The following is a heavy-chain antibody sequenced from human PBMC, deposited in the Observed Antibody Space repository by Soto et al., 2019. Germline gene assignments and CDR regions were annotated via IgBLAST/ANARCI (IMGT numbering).Heavy chain of an antibody. Sequence: GESLKISCAASGFTFSNDAMSWVRQAPGKVLEWVSTISGNSSGTYYADSVQGRFTISRDDSKNTLYLQMNSLKTEDTAVYYCTAVSSDIVSTFVWFDPWGQGTLVNVSS. V-gene: IGHV3-23*01. J-gene: IGHJ5*02. CDR1: GFTFSNDA. D-gene: IGHD5-12*01. CDR3: TAVSSDIVSTFVWFDP. CDR2: ISGNSSGT.